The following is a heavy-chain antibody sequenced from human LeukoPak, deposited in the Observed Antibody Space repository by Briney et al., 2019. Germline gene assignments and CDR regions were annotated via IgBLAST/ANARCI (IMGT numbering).Heavy chain of an antibody. D-gene: IGHD5-18*01. J-gene: IGHJ4*02. V-gene: IGHV4-4*07. CDR2: IYTSGSI. CDR1: GGSISSYY. CDR3: ARDQRGYSYELDY. Sequence: SETLSLTCTVSGGSISSYYWGWIRQPAGKGLEWIGRIYTSGSITYNPSLKSRVSMSVDTSKNQFSLELSSVTAADTAVYYCARDQRGYSYELDYWGQGTLVTVSS.